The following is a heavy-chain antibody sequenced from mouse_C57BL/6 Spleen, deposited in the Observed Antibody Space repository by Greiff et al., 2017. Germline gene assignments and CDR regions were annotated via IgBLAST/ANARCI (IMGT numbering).Heavy chain of an antibody. V-gene: IGHV1-82*01. D-gene: IGHD2-4*01. CDR1: GYAFSSSW. Sequence: QVQLQQSGPELVKPGASVKISCKASGYAFSSSWMNWVKQRPGKGLEWIGRIYPGDGDTNYNGKFKGKATLTADKSSSTDYMQLSSLTSEDSAVYFCARDDYDYAMDYWGQGTSVTVSS. CDR2: IYPGDGDT. CDR3: ARDDYDYAMDY. J-gene: IGHJ4*01.